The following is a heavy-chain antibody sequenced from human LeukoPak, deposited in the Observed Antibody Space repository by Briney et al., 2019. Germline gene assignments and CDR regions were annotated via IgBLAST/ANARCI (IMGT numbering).Heavy chain of an antibody. Sequence: KPSETPSLTCTVSGASITSYYWSWIRQLPGKGLEWIGYIYYSGSTNYNPSLKSRVTISVDTSKNQFSLKLSSVSAADTAVYYCARHGAAAAGDYFYYYLDVWGKGTTVTVSS. CDR1: GASITSYY. D-gene: IGHD6-13*01. CDR3: ARHGAAAAGDYFYYYLDV. J-gene: IGHJ6*03. CDR2: IYYSGST. V-gene: IGHV4-59*08.